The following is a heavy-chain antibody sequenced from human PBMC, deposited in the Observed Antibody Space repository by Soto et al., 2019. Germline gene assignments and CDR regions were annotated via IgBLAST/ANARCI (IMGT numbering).Heavy chain of an antibody. Sequence: QIQLVESGGDVVRPGGSLRLSCAASGFSFGFFGMHWVRQAPGKGLEWVAFISRDGSAKYYADSVQGRFTLSKDFSRKKTYLELNTLTDEDTALYYCGRVNLSVDFAPWGQGTLVIVSS. V-gene: IGHV3-30*03. CDR1: GFSFGFFG. J-gene: IGHJ1*01. D-gene: IGHD6-25*01. CDR2: ISRDGSAK. CDR3: GRVNLSVDFAP.